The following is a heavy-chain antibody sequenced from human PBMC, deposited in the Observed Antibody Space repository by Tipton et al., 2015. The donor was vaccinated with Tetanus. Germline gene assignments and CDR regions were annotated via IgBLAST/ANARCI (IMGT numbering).Heavy chain of an antibody. J-gene: IGHJ4*02. CDR1: GGSISSAAYY. CDR3: ARLREIVSRSGWAFDY. CDR2: ISYSGRT. V-gene: IGHV4-39*02. D-gene: IGHD5/OR15-5a*01. Sequence: GLVKPSETLSLSCNVSGGSISSAAYYWGWIRQPPGKGLEWIGSISYSGRTYYSPSLKSRVTMSVDTSKKDFSVRLGSVTAADTAVYYCARLREIVSRSGWAFDYWGQGILVTVSS.